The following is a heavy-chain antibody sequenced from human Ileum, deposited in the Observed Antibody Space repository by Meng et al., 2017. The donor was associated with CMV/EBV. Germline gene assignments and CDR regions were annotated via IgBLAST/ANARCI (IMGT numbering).Heavy chain of an antibody. CDR3: ARAAARGVPVDL. V-gene: IGHV4-4*07. J-gene: IGHJ5*02. CDR1: GGSLTSYY. D-gene: IGHD3-10*01. Sequence: QFPLQDSGPRLLQPSETLSLTCTVTGGSLTSYYWTWIRQPAGKGLEWIGRIHPTGTTDDNPSLRSRVSMSLDKSKNQFSLKLTSVTAADTAVYYCARAAARGVPVDLWGQGTLVTVSS. CDR2: IHPTGTT.